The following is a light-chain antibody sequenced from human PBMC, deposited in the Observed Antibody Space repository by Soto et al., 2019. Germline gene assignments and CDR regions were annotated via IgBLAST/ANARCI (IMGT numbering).Light chain of an antibody. J-gene: IGLJ1*01. Sequence: QSALTQPRSVSGSPGQSVTLSCTGTSGDVGVYNYVSWYQQYPGKAPKIMIYDVSKRPSGVPDRFSGSKSDNTASLTISGLQAEDEADYYCCSYAGSYTFVFXIGTKGTVL. CDR3: CSYAGSYTFV. CDR2: DVS. CDR1: SGDVGVYNY. V-gene: IGLV2-11*01.